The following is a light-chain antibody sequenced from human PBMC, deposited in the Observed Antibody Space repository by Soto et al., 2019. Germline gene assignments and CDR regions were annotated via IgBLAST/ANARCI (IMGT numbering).Light chain of an antibody. V-gene: IGKV4-1*01. CDR2: WAS. CDR1: QSLLSSSNNKDF. J-gene: IGKJ1*01. CDR3: QKYYQGPQA. Sequence: DIVMTQSPDSLAVSLGERATINCKSSQSLLSSSNNKDFLGWFQHKPGQPPKLLIHWASTRVSGVPDRFSGSGSGTDFTLSISSLQAEDVEVYYCQKYYQGPQAFGQGTKVEIK.